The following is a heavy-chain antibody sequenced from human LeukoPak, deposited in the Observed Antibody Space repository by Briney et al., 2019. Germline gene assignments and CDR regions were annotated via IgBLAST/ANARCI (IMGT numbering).Heavy chain of an antibody. CDR1: GFTFSSYG. D-gene: IGHD3-3*01. Sequence: PGGSLRLSCAASGFTFSSYGMHWVRQAPGKGLEWVAVISYDGSNKYYADSVKGRFTISRDNSKNTLYLQMNSLRAEDTAVYYCAKDWFLEWLLPSSFFDYWGQGTPVTVSS. CDR3: AKDWFLEWLLPSSFFDY. J-gene: IGHJ4*02. CDR2: ISYDGSNK. V-gene: IGHV3-30*18.